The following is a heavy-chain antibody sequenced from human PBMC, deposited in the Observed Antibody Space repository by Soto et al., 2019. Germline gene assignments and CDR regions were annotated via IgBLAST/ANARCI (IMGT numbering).Heavy chain of an antibody. D-gene: IGHD3-10*01. CDR1: GDSISTGNSISSYF. CDR2: IYYTGST. J-gene: IGHJ4*02. CDR3: ARRVRGGSEYFDY. V-gene: IGHV4-61*01. Sequence: SETLSLTCTVSGDSISTGNSISSYFWSWIRQPPGKGLERIGYIYYTGSTNYNPSLKSRVTISLDTSKNQYSLRLTSVAAADTAVYFCARRVRGGSEYFDYWGQGTLVTVSS.